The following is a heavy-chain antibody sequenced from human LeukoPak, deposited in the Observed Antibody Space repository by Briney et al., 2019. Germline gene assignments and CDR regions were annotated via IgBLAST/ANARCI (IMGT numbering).Heavy chain of an antibody. CDR1: GFAFSSNG. D-gene: IGHD1-1*01. J-gene: IGHJ4*02. V-gene: IGHV3-23*01. CDR3: GKDWKLDY. CDR2: ISGSGHHT. Sequence: PGGSLRLSCAASGFAFSSNGMNWVRQAPGKGLEWVSGISGSGHHTYYADSVKGRFTISRDNSKNTLYLQMNTLRAEDTAVYYCGKDWKLDYWGQGTLVTVSS.